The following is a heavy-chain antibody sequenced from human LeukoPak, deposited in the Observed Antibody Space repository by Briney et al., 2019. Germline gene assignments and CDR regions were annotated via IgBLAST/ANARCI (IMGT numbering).Heavy chain of an antibody. CDR2: IYYSGST. J-gene: IGHJ4*02. V-gene: IGHV4-59*01. Sequence: SETLSLTCTVSGGSISSYYWSWLRQPPGKGLEWIGYIYYSGSTNYNPSLKSRVTISVDTSKNQFSLKLSSVTAADTAVYYCARTTRYCSGGSCYGAVENFDYWGQGTLVTVSS. CDR1: GGSISSYY. CDR3: ARTTRYCSGGSCYGAVENFDY. D-gene: IGHD2-15*01.